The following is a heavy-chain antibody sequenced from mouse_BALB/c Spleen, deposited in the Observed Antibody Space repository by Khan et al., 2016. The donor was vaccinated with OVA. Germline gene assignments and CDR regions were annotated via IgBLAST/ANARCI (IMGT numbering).Heavy chain of an antibody. CDR3: ARRSGNYRFAY. D-gene: IGHD2-1*01. V-gene: IGHV1S137*01. CDR2: ISTYYGDS. Sequence: QVQLKQSGAELVRPGVSVKISCKGSGYTFTAFSMHWVKQSHAKSLEWIGVISTYYGDSIYNQKFKGKATMTVDKSSSTAYMELARLTSEDSASDDGARRSGNYRFAYWGQGTLVTVSA. CDR1: GYTFTAFS. J-gene: IGHJ3*01.